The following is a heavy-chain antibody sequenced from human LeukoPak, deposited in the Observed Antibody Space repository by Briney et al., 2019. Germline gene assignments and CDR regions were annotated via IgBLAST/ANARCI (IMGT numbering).Heavy chain of an antibody. CDR2: IYYSGST. CDR1: GGSVSSGTYY. CDR3: ARGSGAAAANNWFDP. J-gene: IGHJ5*02. Sequence: SETLSLTCTVSGGSVSSGTYYWSWIRQPPGKGLEWIGYIYYSGSTNYNPSLKSRVTISVDTSKNQFSLKLSSVTAADTAVYYCARGSGAAAANNWFDPWGQGTLVTVSS. V-gene: IGHV4-61*01. D-gene: IGHD6-13*01.